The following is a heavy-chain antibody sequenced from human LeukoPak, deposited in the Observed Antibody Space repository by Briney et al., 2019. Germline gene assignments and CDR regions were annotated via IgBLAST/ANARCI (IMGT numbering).Heavy chain of an antibody. V-gene: IGHV3-48*03. CDR1: GFTFSSYD. CDR3: ARENEYSSSSFDY. CDR2: ISSGASAI. Sequence: PGGPLRLSCAASGFTFSSYDMNWVRQAPGKGLEWVSYISSGASAIYYADSVEGRFTISRDNAQNSLYLQMNSLRAEDTAVYYCARENEYSSSSFDYWGQGTLVTVSS. D-gene: IGHD6-6*01. J-gene: IGHJ4*02.